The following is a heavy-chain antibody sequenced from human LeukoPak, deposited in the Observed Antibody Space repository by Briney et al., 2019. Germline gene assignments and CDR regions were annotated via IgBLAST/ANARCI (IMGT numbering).Heavy chain of an antibody. J-gene: IGHJ3*02. CDR2: INQDGIEK. Sequence: PGGSLRLSCAASGFTFSNYAMIWVRQAPGKGLEWVANINQDGIEKYYVASVKGRFTISRDNAKNSMYVQMNSLRAEDTAVYYCARGFDGYYGFDTWGQGTMVTVSS. V-gene: IGHV3-7*05. CDR3: ARGFDGYYGFDT. CDR1: GFTFSNYA. D-gene: IGHD5-24*01.